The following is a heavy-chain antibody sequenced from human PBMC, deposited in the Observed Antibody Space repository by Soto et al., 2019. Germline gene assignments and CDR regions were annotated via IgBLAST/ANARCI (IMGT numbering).Heavy chain of an antibody. V-gene: IGHV1-8*01. J-gene: IGHJ5*02. Sequence: QVQLVQSGAEVKKPGASVKVSCKASGYTFTSYDINWVRQATGQGLEWMGWMNPNSGNTGYAQKLQGRVTMTRNTSISTAYMELSSLRSEDTAVYYCARVVPLFCSSTSCYNWFDPWGQGTLVTVSS. CDR2: MNPNSGNT. CDR1: GYTFTSYD. D-gene: IGHD2-2*01. CDR3: ARVVPLFCSSTSCYNWFDP.